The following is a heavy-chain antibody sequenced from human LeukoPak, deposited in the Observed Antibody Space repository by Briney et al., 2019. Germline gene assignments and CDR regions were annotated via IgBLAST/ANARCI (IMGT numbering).Heavy chain of an antibody. J-gene: IGHJ6*03. V-gene: IGHV6-1*01. CDR3: ARDRIVATNYYYYCMDV. Sequence: SQTLSLTCAISGDSFSSNSAAWNWIRQSPSRGLEWLGRTYYRSKWYNDYAVSVKSRITINPDTSKNQFSLQLNSVTPEDTAVYYCARDRIVATNYYYYCMDVWGKGTTVTISS. CDR1: GDSFSSNSAA. CDR2: TYYRSKWYN. D-gene: IGHD5-12*01.